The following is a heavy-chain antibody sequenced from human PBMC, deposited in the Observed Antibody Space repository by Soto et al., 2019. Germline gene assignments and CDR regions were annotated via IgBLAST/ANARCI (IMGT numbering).Heavy chain of an antibody. CDR2: ISGSGGST. D-gene: IGHD2-8*01. CDR3: AKEEVSKIVLMVYVSAGMDV. V-gene: IGHV3-23*01. J-gene: IGHJ6*02. Sequence: PGGSLRLSCAASGFTFSSYAMSWVRQAPGKGLEWVSAISGSGGSTYYADSVKGRFTISRDNSKNTLYLQMNSLRAEDTAVYYCAKEEVSKIVLMVYVSAGMDVWGQGTTVTVSS. CDR1: GFTFSSYA.